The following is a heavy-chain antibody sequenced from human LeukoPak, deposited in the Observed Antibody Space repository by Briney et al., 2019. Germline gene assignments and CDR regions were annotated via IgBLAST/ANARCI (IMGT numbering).Heavy chain of an antibody. D-gene: IGHD3-10*01. CDR1: GYTFTSYY. Sequence: ASVKVSCKASGYTFTSYYMHWVRQAPGQGLEWMGIINPSGGSTSYAQKFQGRVTMTRDMSTSTVYMELSSLRSEDTAVYYCARDQNLIRFGELLIYYYYMDVWGKGTTVTVSS. CDR3: ARDQNLIRFGELLIYYYYMDV. J-gene: IGHJ6*03. V-gene: IGHV1-46*01. CDR2: INPSGGST.